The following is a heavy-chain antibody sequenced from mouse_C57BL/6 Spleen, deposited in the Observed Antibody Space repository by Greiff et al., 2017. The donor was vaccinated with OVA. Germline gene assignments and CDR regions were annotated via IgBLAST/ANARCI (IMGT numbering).Heavy chain of an antibody. V-gene: IGHV1-64*01. CDR2: IHPNSGST. CDR1: GYTFTSYW. Sequence: VQLQQPGAELVKPGASVKLSCKASGYTFTSYWMHWVKQRPGQGLEWIGMIHPNSGSTNYNEKFKSKATLTVDKSSSTAYMQLSSLTSEDSAVYYCAREANRYDALYYFDYWGQGTTLTVSS. CDR3: AREANRYDALYYFDY. J-gene: IGHJ2*01. D-gene: IGHD2-12*01.